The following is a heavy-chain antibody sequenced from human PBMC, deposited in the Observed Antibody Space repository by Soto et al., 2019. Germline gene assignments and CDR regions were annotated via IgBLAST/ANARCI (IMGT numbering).Heavy chain of an antibody. J-gene: IGHJ4*02. CDR3: VRTSLVVAAATREDY. D-gene: IGHD2-15*01. V-gene: IGHV3-74*01. CDR1: GFTFSSYW. CDR2: INSDGSST. Sequence: EVQLVESGGGLVQPGGSLRLSCAASGFTFSSYWMHWVRQAPGKGLVWVSRINSDGSSTSYADSVKGRFTISRDNAKNTLYLEMNGLGAEDTAVYYCVRTSLVVAAATREDYWGQGTLVTVSS.